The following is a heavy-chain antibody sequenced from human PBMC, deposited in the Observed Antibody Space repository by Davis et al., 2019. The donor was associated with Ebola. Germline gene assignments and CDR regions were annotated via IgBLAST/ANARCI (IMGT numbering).Heavy chain of an antibody. D-gene: IGHD2/OR15-2a*01. V-gene: IGHV5-51*01. Sequence: GESLKISCKGSGYPFSVYWIAWVRQMPGKGLEWMGIIFPGDSDTRYSPSFQGHVTISADKSISTAYLQWSSLKASDTAMYYCAKVLLPRTSGGLDSWGQGTLVTVSS. CDR1: GYPFSVYW. CDR3: AKVLLPRTSGGLDS. J-gene: IGHJ4*02. CDR2: IFPGDSDT.